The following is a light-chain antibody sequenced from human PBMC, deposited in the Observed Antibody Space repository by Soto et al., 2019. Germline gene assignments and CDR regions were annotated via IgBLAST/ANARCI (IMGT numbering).Light chain of an antibody. CDR3: QEYKTAPFI. V-gene: IGKV1-27*01. Sequence: DIQMTQSPSSLSAFVGDRVTITCRASQGISNYLAWYQQKPGRVPTLLIYAASTLRSGVPSRFSSSGSGTDFTLTISSLQPEDVASYYCQEYKTAPFIFGPGTKVDIK. CDR1: QGISNY. J-gene: IGKJ3*01. CDR2: AAS.